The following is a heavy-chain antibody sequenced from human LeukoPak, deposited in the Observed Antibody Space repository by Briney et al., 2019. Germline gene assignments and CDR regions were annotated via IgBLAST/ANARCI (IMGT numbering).Heavy chain of an antibody. J-gene: IGHJ4*02. CDR3: VKSRRVGANQRGLFDY. V-gene: IGHV3-23*01. CDR2: VSGSGRNT. CDR1: GLPFSNFA. D-gene: IGHD1-26*01. Sequence: GGSLRLSCAASGLPFSNFAMPWVRQAPGKGLEWVSSVSGSGRNTFYPDSVEGRFTISRDNSKNTVYLQMNSLRADDTAVYYCVKSRRVGANQRGLFDYWGQGTLVTVSP.